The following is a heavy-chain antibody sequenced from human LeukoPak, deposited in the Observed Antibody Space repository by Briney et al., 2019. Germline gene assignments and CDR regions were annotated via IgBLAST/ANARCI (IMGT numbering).Heavy chain of an antibody. V-gene: IGHV4-4*02. CDR2: IYHIGTT. Sequence: PSETLSLTCAVSGDSIITSHWWSWVRQPPGKGLEWIGEIYHIGTTNYNPSLKSRVSISVDTSRNQFSLTLSSVTAADTAVYYCASARWDFWGQGTLVTASS. CDR1: GDSIITSHW. J-gene: IGHJ4*02. D-gene: IGHD4-23*01. CDR3: ASARWDF.